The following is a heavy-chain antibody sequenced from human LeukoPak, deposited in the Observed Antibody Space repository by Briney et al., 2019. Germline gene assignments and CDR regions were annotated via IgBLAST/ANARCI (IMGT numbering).Heavy chain of an antibody. CDR2: ISYDVSNK. CDR3: AKAGLHFWSGYYLFDY. Sequence: GGSLRLSCAASGFTFSSYGMHWVRQAPGKGLEWVAVISYDVSNKDYADSVKGRFTISRDNSKNTLYLQMNSLRAEDTAVYYCAKAGLHFWSGYYLFDYWGQGTLVTVSS. CDR1: GFTFSSYG. V-gene: IGHV3-30*18. J-gene: IGHJ4*02. D-gene: IGHD3-3*02.